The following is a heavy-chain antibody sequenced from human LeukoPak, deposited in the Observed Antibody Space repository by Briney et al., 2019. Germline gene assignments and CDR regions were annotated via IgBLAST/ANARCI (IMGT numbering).Heavy chain of an antibody. J-gene: IGHJ3*02. Sequence: SVKVSCKASGGTSSSYAISWVRQAPGQGLEWMGGIIPIFGTANYAQKFQGRVTITTDESTSTAYMELSSLRSEDTAVYYCARSSPPIHDAFDIWGQGTMVTVSS. CDR2: IIPIFGTA. V-gene: IGHV1-69*05. CDR3: ARSSPPIHDAFDI. D-gene: IGHD5-18*01. CDR1: GGTSSSYA.